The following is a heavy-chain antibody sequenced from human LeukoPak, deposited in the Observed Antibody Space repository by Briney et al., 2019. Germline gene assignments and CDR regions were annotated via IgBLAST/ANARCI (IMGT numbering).Heavy chain of an antibody. V-gene: IGHV3-48*04. CDR3: ARVPSGYTLGYGYYYYYMDV. Sequence: GGSLRLSCAVSGFTFRDYTMTGVRQAPGKGLEWVSYISTSSSTIYYADSVKGRFTISRDNTKNALYLQMNSRRAEDTAVYYCARVPSGYTLGYGYYYYYMDVWGKGTTVTVSS. J-gene: IGHJ6*03. CDR1: GFTFRDYT. CDR2: ISTSSSTI. D-gene: IGHD5-18*01.